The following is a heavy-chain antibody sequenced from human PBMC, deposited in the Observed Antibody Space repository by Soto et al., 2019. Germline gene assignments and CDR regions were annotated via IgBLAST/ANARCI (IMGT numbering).Heavy chain of an antibody. V-gene: IGHV3-7*01. CDR1: GFTFSSYW. CDR2: IKQDGNEK. J-gene: IGHJ4*02. CDR3: ARTVPTISGDVLKY. Sequence: EVQLVESGRGLVQPGGSLRLSCAASGFTFSSYWMTWVRQAPGKGLEWVANIKQDGNEKYYVDSVKGRFTISRDNAENSLYLQMNSLRAEDTAVYYCARTVPTISGDVLKYWGQGTLVTVSS. D-gene: IGHD5-12*01.